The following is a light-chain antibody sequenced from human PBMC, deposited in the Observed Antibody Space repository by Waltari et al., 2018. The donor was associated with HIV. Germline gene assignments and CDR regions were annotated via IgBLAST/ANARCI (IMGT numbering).Light chain of an antibody. CDR2: DDS. V-gene: IGLV3-21*02. CDR3: CSYVSEIVPCV. CDR1: NLGSKS. Sequence: SYVLTQPPSVSVAPGQTARITCGGNNLGSKSVHWYQQKPGQAPVLVVYDDSDRPSGIPERFSGSNSGNTASLTISGLQAEDEADYYCCSYVSEIVPCVFGGGTKLTVL. J-gene: IGLJ3*02.